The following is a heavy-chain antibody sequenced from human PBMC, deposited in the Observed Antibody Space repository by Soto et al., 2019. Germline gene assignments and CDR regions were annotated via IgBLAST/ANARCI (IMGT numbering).Heavy chain of an antibody. CDR3: ARWDSSGRSFDY. D-gene: IGHD6-19*01. J-gene: IGHJ4*02. V-gene: IGHV3-30-3*01. CDR1: GFTFSSYS. CDR2: ISYDGSNK. Sequence: GGSLRLSCAASGFTFSSYSMHWVRQAPGKGLEWVAVISYDGSNKYYADSVKGRFTISRDNSKNTLYLQMNSLRAEDTAVYYCARWDSSGRSFDYGGQGTLVTVSS.